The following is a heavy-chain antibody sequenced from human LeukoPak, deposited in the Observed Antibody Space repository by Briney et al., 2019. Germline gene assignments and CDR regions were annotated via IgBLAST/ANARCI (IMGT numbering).Heavy chain of an antibody. CDR3: AREYYDFWSGYYTAQSGY. Sequence: GRSLRLSCAASGLTSTSYALHWVRQAPGKGLDWVALISYDGSNKYYADSVKGRFTISRDNSKNTLYLQMNSLRAEDTAVYYCAREYYDFWSGYYTAQSGYWGQGTLVTVSS. CDR2: ISYDGSNK. CDR1: GLTSTSYA. D-gene: IGHD3-3*01. J-gene: IGHJ4*02. V-gene: IGHV3-30-3*01.